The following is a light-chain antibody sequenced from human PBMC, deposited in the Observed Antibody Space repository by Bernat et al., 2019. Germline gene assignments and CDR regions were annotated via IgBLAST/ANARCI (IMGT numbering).Light chain of an antibody. CDR3: LQYYATHRT. Sequence: DIVLTQSPDSLAVSLGERATINCKSSQSVLYSSTNNNYLAWYQQKPGQPPKLLIYWASTRESGVPDRFSGSGSGTDFTLTIRSLKAEDVALYYCLQYYATHRTFGQGTKVEIK. CDR1: QSVLYSSTNNNY. CDR2: WAS. J-gene: IGKJ1*01. V-gene: IGKV4-1*01.